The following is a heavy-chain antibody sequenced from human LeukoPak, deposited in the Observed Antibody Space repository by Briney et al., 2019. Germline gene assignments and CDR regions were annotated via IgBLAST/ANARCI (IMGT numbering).Heavy chain of an antibody. CDR2: ISGSGGST. V-gene: IGHV3-23*01. CDR1: GFTFSSYA. Sequence: QPGGSLRLSCAASGFTFSSYAMSWVRQAPGKGLEWVSAISGSGGSTYYADSVKGRSTISRDNSKNTLYLQVHSLRAEDTGLYYCARVDYGDYVGYFDSWGQGTLVTVSS. J-gene: IGHJ4*02. CDR3: ARVDYGDYVGYFDS. D-gene: IGHD4-17*01.